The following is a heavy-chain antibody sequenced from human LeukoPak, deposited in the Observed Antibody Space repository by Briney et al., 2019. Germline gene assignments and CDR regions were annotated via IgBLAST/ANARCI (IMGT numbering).Heavy chain of an antibody. Sequence: SETLSLTCAVYGGSFSGYYWSWIRQPPGKGLEWIGEINHSGSTNYNPSLKSRVTISVETSKNQFSLKLSSVTAADTAVYYCARLLNYYDSSGYYNWGQGTLVTVSS. CDR3: ARLLNYYDSSGYYN. V-gene: IGHV4-34*01. CDR1: GGSFSGYY. J-gene: IGHJ4*02. D-gene: IGHD3-22*01. CDR2: INHSGST.